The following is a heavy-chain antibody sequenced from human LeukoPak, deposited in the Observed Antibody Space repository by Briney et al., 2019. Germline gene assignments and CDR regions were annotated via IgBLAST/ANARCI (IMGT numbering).Heavy chain of an antibody. CDR3: ARVLGGSGSYSYFDY. CDR1: GYTFTGYY. CDR2: INPNSGGT. D-gene: IGHD3-10*01. J-gene: IGHJ4*02. Sequence: ASVKVSCKASGYTFTGYYMHWVRQAPGQGLEWMGWINPNSGGTNYAQKFQGRVTMTRDTSISTAYMELSRLRSDDTAVYYCARVLGGSGSYSYFDYWGQGTLVTVSS. V-gene: IGHV1-2*02.